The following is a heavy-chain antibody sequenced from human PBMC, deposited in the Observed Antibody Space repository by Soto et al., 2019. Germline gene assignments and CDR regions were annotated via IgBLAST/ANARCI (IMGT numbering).Heavy chain of an antibody. CDR1: GFTFSSYE. CDR3: EAMAGGWFDP. CDR2: ISSSGSTI. D-gene: IGHD5-18*01. J-gene: IGHJ5*02. Sequence: GGSLRLSCAASGFTFSSYEMNWVRQAPGKGLEWVSYISSSGSTIYYADSVKGRFTISRDNAKNSLYLQMNSLRAEDTAVYYCEAMAGGWFDPWGQGTLVTVSS. V-gene: IGHV3-48*03.